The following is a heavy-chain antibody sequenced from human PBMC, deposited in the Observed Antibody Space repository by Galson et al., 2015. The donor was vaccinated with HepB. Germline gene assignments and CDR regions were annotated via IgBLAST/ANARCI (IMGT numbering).Heavy chain of an antibody. Sequence: LVKPTQTLTLTCTFSGFSLSTSGMCVSWIRQPPGKALEWLARIDWDDDKYYSTSLKTRLTISKDTSKNQVVLTMTNMDPVDTATYYCARMNSSGWYEYYFDYWGQGTLVTVPS. CDR2: IDWDDDK. J-gene: IGHJ4*02. CDR1: GFSLSTSGMC. CDR3: ARMNSSGWYEYYFDY. D-gene: IGHD6-19*01. V-gene: IGHV2-70*11.